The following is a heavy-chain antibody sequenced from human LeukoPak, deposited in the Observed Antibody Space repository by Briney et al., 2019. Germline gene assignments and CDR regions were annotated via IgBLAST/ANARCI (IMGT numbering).Heavy chain of an antibody. V-gene: IGHV7-4-1*02. CDR1: GYTFTNYA. CDR3: ARVTYGNNWFDP. D-gene: IGHD3-10*01. CDR2: INTNTGNP. J-gene: IGHJ5*02. Sequence: AASVKVSCKASGYTFTNYAMNWVRQAPGQGPEWMGWINTNTGNPTYAQGFTGRFVFSVDTSASTAYLQISSLKGEDTAVYYCARVTYGNNWFDPWGQGTLVTVSS.